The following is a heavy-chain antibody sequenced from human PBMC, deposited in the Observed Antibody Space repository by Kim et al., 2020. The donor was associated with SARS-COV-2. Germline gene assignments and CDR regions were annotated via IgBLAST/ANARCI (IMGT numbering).Heavy chain of an antibody. CDR2: ISYSEST. V-gene: IGHV4-31*03. Sequence: SETLSLTCTVSGVSISDSGYYWSWIRQYPEKGLEWVGYISYSESTYYNPSLKSRVTISADTSKNQFSLNLTSVTAADTAVYYCARSPHFDFWVNYWGQGTAVTVSS. CDR1: GVSISDSGYY. CDR3: ARSPHFDFWVNY. J-gene: IGHJ4*02. D-gene: IGHD3-3*01.